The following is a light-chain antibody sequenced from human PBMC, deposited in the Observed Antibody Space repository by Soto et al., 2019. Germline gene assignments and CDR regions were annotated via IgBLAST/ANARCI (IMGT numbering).Light chain of an antibody. V-gene: IGLV1-47*01. CDR2: PNS. J-gene: IGLJ3*02. CDR3: ATWDDSPSGRSWV. Sequence: QSVLTQSPSASGTPGQRVSISCSGSSSNIGSNNVYWYQHFPGSAPRFLIYPNSPRPSGVPDRFSASKSGTSASRVISGLRPEDEATYYCATWDDSPSGRSWVFGGGTKLTVL. CDR1: SSNIGSNN.